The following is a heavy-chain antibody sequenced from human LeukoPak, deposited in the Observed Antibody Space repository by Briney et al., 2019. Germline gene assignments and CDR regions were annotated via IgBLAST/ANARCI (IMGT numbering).Heavy chain of an antibody. CDR3: ARRLGYCSGGSCKSAFDI. CDR2: IYPGDSDT. CDR1: GYSFTSYW. Sequence: GESLKISCKGSGYSFTSYWIGWVRQMPGKGLEWMGIIYPGDSDTRYSPSFQGQVTISADKSISTAYLQRSSLKASDTAMYYCARRLGYCSGGSCKSAFDIWGQGTMVTVSS. J-gene: IGHJ3*02. D-gene: IGHD2-15*01. V-gene: IGHV5-51*01.